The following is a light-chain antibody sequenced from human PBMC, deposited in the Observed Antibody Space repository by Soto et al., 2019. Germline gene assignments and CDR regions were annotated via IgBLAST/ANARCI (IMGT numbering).Light chain of an antibody. V-gene: IGKV1-5*01. Sequence: DIQMTQSPSTLAASVGDTVTMTCRSSSKWLAWYQKQPGKAPKLLIDDVSNLDRGVPPRFSGSTSGAESTLTITGMQADDLGTYYCQHTTAFTFGQGTKVEIK. J-gene: IGKJ2*01. CDR3: QHTTAFT. CDR1: SSSKW. CDR2: DVS.